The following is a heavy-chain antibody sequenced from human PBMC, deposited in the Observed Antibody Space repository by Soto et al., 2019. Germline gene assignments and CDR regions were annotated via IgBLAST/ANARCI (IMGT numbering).Heavy chain of an antibody. CDR3: AREAKLGYCVSTNSPIY. D-gene: IGHD2-2*01. J-gene: IGHJ4*02. CDR1: GYTFITHG. Sequence: ASVKVSCKASGYTFITHGFSWVRQAPGQGLEWMGWISAYNGDTNYAQKFQGRVTMTTDTSTSTAYMELRSLRSDDTAVYYCAREAKLGYCVSTNSPIYWGKGTLVTVS. V-gene: IGHV1-18*01. CDR2: ISAYNGDT.